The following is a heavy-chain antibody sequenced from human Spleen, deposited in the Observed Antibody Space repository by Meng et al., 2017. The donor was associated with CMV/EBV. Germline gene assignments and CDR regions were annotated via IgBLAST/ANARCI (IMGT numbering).Heavy chain of an antibody. V-gene: IGHV1-69*05. Sequence: SVKVSCKASGGTFSYYAVSWVRQAPGQGLEWMGGIIPIFGTTNYAQKFQGRITITTDESTSTAYMEVSSLRSEDTAVYYCAREQWRVYSTSSPPVFGAFDIWGQGTMVTVSS. CDR2: IIPIFGTT. J-gene: IGHJ3*02. CDR3: AREQWRVYSTSSPPVFGAFDI. CDR1: GGTFSYYA. D-gene: IGHD6-6*01.